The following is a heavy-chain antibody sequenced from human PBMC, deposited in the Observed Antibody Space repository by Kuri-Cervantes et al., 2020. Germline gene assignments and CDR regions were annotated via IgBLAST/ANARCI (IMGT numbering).Heavy chain of an antibody. CDR3: ARSRDGYIWDAFDI. CDR1: GFTFSGSA. Sequence: GESLKISCAASGFTFSGSAMSWVRQAPGKGLEWVSDINWNGGSTGYADSVKGRFTISRDNSKNTLYLQMNSLRAEDTAVYYCARSRDGYIWDAFDIWGQGTMVTVSS. V-gene: IGHV3-23*01. J-gene: IGHJ3*02. CDR2: INWNGGST. D-gene: IGHD5-24*01.